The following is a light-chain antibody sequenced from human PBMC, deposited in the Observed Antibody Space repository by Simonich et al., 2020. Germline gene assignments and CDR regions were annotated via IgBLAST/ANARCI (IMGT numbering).Light chain of an antibody. CDR3: QQYYSTPSWT. CDR1: QSVLYSYKNKNY. V-gene: IGKV4-1*01. CDR2: WAS. Sequence: DIVMTQSPDSLAVALGERATINCKSSQSVLYSYKNKNYLAWYQQKPGQPPKLLIYWASTRESGVPDRFSGSGSGTDFTLTISSLQAEDVAVYYCQQYYSTPSWTFGQGTKVEIK. J-gene: IGKJ1*01.